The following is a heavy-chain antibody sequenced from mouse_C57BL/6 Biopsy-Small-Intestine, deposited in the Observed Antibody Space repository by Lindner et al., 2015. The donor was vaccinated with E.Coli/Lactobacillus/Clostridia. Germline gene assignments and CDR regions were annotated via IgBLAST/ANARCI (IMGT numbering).Heavy chain of an antibody. CDR3: ASPRQLGLWFAY. CDR2: IYPRSGNT. Sequence: VQLQESGAELARPGASVKLSCKASGYTFTSCGISWVKQRTGQGLEWIGEIYPRSGNTYYNEKFKGKATLTADKSSSTAYMQLSSLTSEDSAVYFCASPRQLGLWFAYWGQGTLVTVSA. D-gene: IGHD3-2*01. J-gene: IGHJ3*01. CDR1: GYTFTSCG. V-gene: IGHV1-81*01.